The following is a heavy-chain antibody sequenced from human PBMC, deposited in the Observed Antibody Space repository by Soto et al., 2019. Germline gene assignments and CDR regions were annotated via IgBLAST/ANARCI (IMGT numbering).Heavy chain of an antibody. J-gene: IGHJ3*02. D-gene: IGHD2-15*01. V-gene: IGHV4-30-2*01. Sequence: PSETLSLTCAVSGGSTSSGGYSWSWLRQPPGKGLEWIGYISHSGSTYYNPSLKSRVTISVGTSKNQFSLRLSSVTAADTAVYYCARPSPRYCSGGSCLEFPDAFDIWGQGTMVTVSS. CDR3: ARPSPRYCSGGSCLEFPDAFDI. CDR2: ISHSGST. CDR1: GGSTSSGGYS.